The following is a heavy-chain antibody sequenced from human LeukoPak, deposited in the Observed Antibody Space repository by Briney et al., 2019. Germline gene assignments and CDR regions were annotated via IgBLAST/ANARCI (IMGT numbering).Heavy chain of an antibody. CDR3: ARGLETSFDS. CDR1: GFTFSSYA. CDR2: ICFDGSNK. V-gene: IGHV3-33*01. J-gene: IGHJ5*01. Sequence: GGSLRLSCAASGFTFSSYAMYWVGQAPGKGLEGVGVICFDGSNKYYADSVKGRFSISRDNYQNILYLQMNSLRVDDTAVYYCARGLETSFDSWGQGTLVTVSS.